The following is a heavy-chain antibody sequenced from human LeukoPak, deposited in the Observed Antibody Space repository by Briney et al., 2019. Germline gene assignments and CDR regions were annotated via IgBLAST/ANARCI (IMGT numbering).Heavy chain of an antibody. CDR2: IKQDGSEK. J-gene: IGHJ4*02. Sequence: GGSLRLSCAASGFTFSSYWMSWVRQAPGKGLEWVANIKQDGSEKYYVDSVKGRFTISRDNAKNSLYLQMNSLRAEDTAVYYCARAMRDFWSGYSLHFDYWGQGTLVTVSS. D-gene: IGHD3-3*01. CDR1: GFTFSSYW. V-gene: IGHV3-7*01. CDR3: ARAMRDFWSGYSLHFDY.